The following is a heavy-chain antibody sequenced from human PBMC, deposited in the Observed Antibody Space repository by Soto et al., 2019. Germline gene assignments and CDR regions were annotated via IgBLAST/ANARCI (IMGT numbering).Heavy chain of an antibody. CDR3: VRFWSSFFVPRHRDAFDF. J-gene: IGHJ3*01. V-gene: IGHV2-5*02. CDR1: GFSLTTSGVG. Sequence: QITLKESGPPLVRPTQPLTLACSFSGFSLTTSGVGVGWIRQPPGKALEFLALIYWDDDTRYRPSLRTRLTITKDTSKNLVVLTMTNVDPVDTATYYCVRFWSSFFVPRHRDAFDFWGQGTMVTVSS. CDR2: IYWDDDT. D-gene: IGHD3-3*01.